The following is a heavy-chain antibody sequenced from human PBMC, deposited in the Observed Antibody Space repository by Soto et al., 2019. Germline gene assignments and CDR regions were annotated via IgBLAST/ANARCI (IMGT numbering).Heavy chain of an antibody. V-gene: IGHV1-69*06. CDR2: IIPIFGTA. CDR3: AREWGGPRGGLFQH. CDR1: GGTFSSYA. J-gene: IGHJ1*01. D-gene: IGHD2-15*01. Sequence: VASVKVSCKASGGTFSSYAISWVRQAPGQGLEWMGGIIPIFGTANYAQKFQGRVTITADKSTSTAYMELSSLRSEDTAVYYCAREWGGPRGGLFQHWGQGXLVTVYS.